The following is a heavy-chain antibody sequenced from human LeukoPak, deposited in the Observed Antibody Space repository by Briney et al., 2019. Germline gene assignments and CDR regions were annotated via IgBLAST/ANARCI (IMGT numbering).Heavy chain of an antibody. CDR2: IKQDGSEK. D-gene: IGHD1-26*01. J-gene: IGHJ4*02. Sequence: GGSLRLSCTASGFTFGDYAMSWVRQAPGKGLEWVANIKQDGSEKYYVDSVKGRFTISGDNAKNSLYLQMNSLRAEDTAVYYCATEGDYSGTYPFDYWGQGTLVTVSS. CDR3: ATEGDYSGTYPFDY. V-gene: IGHV3-7*01. CDR1: GFTFGDYA.